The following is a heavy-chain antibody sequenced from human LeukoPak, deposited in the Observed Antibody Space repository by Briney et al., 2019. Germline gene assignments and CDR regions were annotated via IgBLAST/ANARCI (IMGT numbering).Heavy chain of an antibody. CDR1: GYSFTSYW. CDR2: IDPSDSYT. D-gene: IGHD3-10*01. Sequence: GESLKISCKASGYSFTSYWISWVRQMAGTGLEWMGKIDPSDSYTNYSPSFQGLVTTSADKSVSTAYLQWSSLKASDTAIYYCARGQYYFGSGSSWGQGTLVTVSS. J-gene: IGHJ5*02. V-gene: IGHV5-10-1*01. CDR3: ARGQYYFGSGSS.